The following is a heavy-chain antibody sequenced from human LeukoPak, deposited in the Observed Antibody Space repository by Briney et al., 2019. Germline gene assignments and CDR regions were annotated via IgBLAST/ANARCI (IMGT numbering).Heavy chain of an antibody. D-gene: IGHD3-16*01. CDR3: AREGAVPGIDP. Sequence: SETLSLTCAVFGYSITSGFSWGWIRQPPRKGLEWIGTITHSGSTDYKSTLESRLTISMDTSKNQFSLRLSSVTAADTAVYYCAREGAVPGIDPWGQGTLATVSS. CDR2: ITHSGST. J-gene: IGHJ5*02. V-gene: IGHV4-38-2*02. CDR1: GYSITSGFS.